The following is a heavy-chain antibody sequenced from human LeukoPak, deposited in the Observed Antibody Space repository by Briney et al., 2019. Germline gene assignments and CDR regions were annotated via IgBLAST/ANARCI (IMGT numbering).Heavy chain of an antibody. D-gene: IGHD3-22*01. J-gene: IGHJ4*02. Sequence: SETLSLTCTVSGGSISSSSYYWGWIRQPPGKGLEWIGSIYYSGSTYYNPSLKSRVTISVDTSKNQFSLKLSSVTAADTAVYYCARGLYYYDSSGYYSPPAYFDYWGQGTLVTVSS. V-gene: IGHV4-39*07. CDR3: ARGLYYYDSSGYYSPPAYFDY. CDR1: GGSISSSSYY. CDR2: IYYSGST.